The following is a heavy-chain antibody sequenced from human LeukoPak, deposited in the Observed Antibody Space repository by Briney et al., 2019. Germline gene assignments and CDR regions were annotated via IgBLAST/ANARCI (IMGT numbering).Heavy chain of an antibody. Sequence: GESLRISCKGSGYSFTSYWISWVRQMPGKGLEWMERIDPSDSYTNYSPSFQGHVTISVDKSISTAYLQWSSLKASDTAMYYCARPDYYYYGMDVWGQGTTVTVSS. V-gene: IGHV5-10-1*01. CDR2: IDPSDSYT. CDR3: ARPDYYYYGMDV. J-gene: IGHJ6*02. CDR1: GYSFTSYW.